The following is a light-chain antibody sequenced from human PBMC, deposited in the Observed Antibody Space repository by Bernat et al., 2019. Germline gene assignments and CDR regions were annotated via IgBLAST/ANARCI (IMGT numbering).Light chain of an antibody. CDR1: QSLVHSDGNTY. CDR2: KIS. Sequence: DIVMTQTPLSSPVTLGQPASISCRSSQSLVHSDGNTYLSWFQQRPGQPPRLLISKISKRFSGVPDRFSGSGAGTDFTLKISRVEAEEVGVYYCMQATQSPQTFGQGTKVEIK. CDR3: MQATQSPQT. J-gene: IGKJ1*01. V-gene: IGKV2-24*01.